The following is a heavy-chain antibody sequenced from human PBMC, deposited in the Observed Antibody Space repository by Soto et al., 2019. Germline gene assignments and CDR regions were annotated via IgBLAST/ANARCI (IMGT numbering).Heavy chain of an antibody. D-gene: IGHD3-9*01. CDR1: GFTFTTYA. CDR2: VSGSGGST. V-gene: IGHV3-23*01. J-gene: IGHJ3*02. Sequence: QPGGSLRLSCAASGFTFTTYAMNWVRQAPGKGLEWVSTVSGSGGSTYHADSVKGRFTVSRDNSKNTLYLQMNSLRTEDTAVYYCAKDRTFWLPAGYQNAFDISGQGTMVTVSS. CDR3: AKDRTFWLPAGYQNAFDI.